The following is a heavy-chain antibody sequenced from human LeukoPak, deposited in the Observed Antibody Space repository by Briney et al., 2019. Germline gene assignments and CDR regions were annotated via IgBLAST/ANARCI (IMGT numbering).Heavy chain of an antibody. Sequence: PSETLSLTCAVYGGSFSGYYWSWIRQPPGKGLEWIGEINHSGSTNYNPSLKSRVTISVDTSKNQFSLKLSSVTAADTAVYYCARHMGVLQNWYFDLWGRGTLVTVSS. CDR2: INHSGST. V-gene: IGHV4-34*01. J-gene: IGHJ2*01. CDR1: GGSFSGYY. D-gene: IGHD3-16*01. CDR3: ARHMGVLQNWYFDL.